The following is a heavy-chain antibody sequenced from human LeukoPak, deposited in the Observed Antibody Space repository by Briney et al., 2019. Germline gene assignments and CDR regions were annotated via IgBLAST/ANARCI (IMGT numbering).Heavy chain of an antibody. Sequence: GGSLRLSCAASGFTFSSYGMSWVRQAPGKGLEWVSAISGSGGSTYYADSVKGRFTISRDNSKNTLYLQMNSLRAEDTAVYYCAIMRQWELRRFAFDYWGQGTLVTVSS. V-gene: IGHV3-23*01. CDR3: AIMRQWELRRFAFDY. CDR1: GFTFSSYG. J-gene: IGHJ4*02. CDR2: ISGSGGST. D-gene: IGHD1-26*01.